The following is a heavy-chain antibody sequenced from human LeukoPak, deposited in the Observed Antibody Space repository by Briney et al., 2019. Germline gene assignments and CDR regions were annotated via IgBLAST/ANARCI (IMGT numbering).Heavy chain of an antibody. J-gene: IGHJ4*02. CDR2: IYHSGST. D-gene: IGHD3-22*01. Sequence: SETLSLTCAVSGGSISSRNWWSWVRQAPGKGLEWIGEIYHSGSTNYNPSLKSRVTISVDKSKNQFSLKLSSVTAADTAMYYCARNGDDSSDYYYFDYWGQGTLVTVPS. CDR1: GGSISSRNW. V-gene: IGHV4-4*02. CDR3: ARNGDDSSDYYYFDY.